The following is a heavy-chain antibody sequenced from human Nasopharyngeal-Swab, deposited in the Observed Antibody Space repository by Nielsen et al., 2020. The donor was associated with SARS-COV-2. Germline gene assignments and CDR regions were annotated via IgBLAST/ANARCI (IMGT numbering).Heavy chain of an antibody. D-gene: IGHD6-13*01. CDR2: IVPIFGTA. CDR3: ARGYSSSWQGYYFDY. Sequence: WVRQAPGQGLEWVGGIVPIFGTANYAQKFQGRVTITADESTSTAYMELSSLRSEDTAVYYCARGYSSSWQGYYFDYWGQGTLVTVSS. J-gene: IGHJ4*02. V-gene: IGHV1-69*01.